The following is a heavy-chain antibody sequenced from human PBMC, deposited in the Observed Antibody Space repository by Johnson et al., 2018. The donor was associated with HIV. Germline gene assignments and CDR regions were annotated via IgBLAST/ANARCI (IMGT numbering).Heavy chain of an antibody. CDR1: GFTVGSNY. J-gene: IGHJ3*02. Sequence: QEQLVESGGGLVQPGGSLRLSCVVSGFTVGSNYMSWVRQAPWKGLEWVAFIRYDGSNKYYVASVKGRFTISRDNFKNTLFLQMNSLRAEDTAVYYCARDRSRQLLLTSDAFDIWGQGTMVTVSS. CDR2: IRYDGSNK. D-gene: IGHD2-15*01. CDR3: ARDRSRQLLLTSDAFDI. V-gene: IGHV3-30*02.